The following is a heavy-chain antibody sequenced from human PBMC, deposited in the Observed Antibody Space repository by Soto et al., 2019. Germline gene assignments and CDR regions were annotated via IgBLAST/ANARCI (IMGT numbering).Heavy chain of an antibody. V-gene: IGHV1-18*01. D-gene: IGHD2-2*01. CDR1: GYTFTSYG. J-gene: IGHJ6*02. CDR3: ASRLGYCSSTSCWGRGMDV. Sequence: ASVKVSCKASGYTFTSYGISWVRQAPGQGLEWMGWISAYNGNTNYAQKLQGRVTMTTDTSTSTVYMELRSLRSEDTAVYYCASRLGYCSSTSCWGRGMDVWGQGTTVTVS. CDR2: ISAYNGNT.